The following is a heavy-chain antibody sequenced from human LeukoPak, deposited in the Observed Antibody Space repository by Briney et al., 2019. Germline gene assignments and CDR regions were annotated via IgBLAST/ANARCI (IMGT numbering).Heavy chain of an antibody. CDR3: ARSDSSGWPYFDY. V-gene: IGHV1-2*04. Sequence: ASVKVSCKASGYTFTGYYMHWVRQAPGQGLEWMGWINPNSGGTNYAQKFRGWVTMTRDTSISTAYMELSRLRSDDTAVYYCARSDSSGWPYFDYWGQGTLVTVSS. CDR2: INPNSGGT. CDR1: GYTFTGYY. J-gene: IGHJ4*02. D-gene: IGHD6-19*01.